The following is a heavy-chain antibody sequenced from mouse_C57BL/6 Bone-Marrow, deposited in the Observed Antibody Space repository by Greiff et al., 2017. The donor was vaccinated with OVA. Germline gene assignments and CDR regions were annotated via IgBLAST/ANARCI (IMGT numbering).Heavy chain of an antibody. J-gene: IGHJ4*01. D-gene: IGHD2-10*01. CDR2: IWRGGST. V-gene: IGHV2-5*01. CDR1: GFSLTSYG. CDR3: AETHLLWYYAMDY. Sequence: QVQLQQSGPGLVQPSQSLSITCTVSGFSLTSYGVHWVRQSPGKGLEWLGVIWRGGSTDYNAAFMSRLSITKDNSKSQVFFKMNSLQADDTAIYDCAETHLLWYYAMDYWGQGTSVTVSS.